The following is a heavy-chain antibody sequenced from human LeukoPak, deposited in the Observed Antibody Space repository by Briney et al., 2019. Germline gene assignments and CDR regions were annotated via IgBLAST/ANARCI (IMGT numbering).Heavy chain of an antibody. D-gene: IGHD3-22*01. CDR3: ARDPFSSRDSSGYSWFDP. V-gene: IGHV4-61*02. J-gene: IGHJ5*02. CDR2: IYTSGST. Sequence: SETLSLTCTVSGGSISSGSYYWSWIRQPAGKGLEWIGRIYTSGSTNYNPSLKSRVTISVDTSKNQFSLKLSSVTAADTAVYYCARDPFSSRDSSGYSWFDPWGQGTLVTVSS. CDR1: GGSISSGSYY.